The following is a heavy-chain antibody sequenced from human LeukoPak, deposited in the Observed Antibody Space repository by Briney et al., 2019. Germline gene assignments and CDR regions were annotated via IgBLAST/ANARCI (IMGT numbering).Heavy chain of an antibody. CDR1: SGXISSYY. CDR3: AKGVTTFDY. V-gene: IGHV4-59*01. D-gene: IGHD4-17*01. Sequence: SETLSLTCTVSSGXISSYYWNWIRQPPGKGLEWIGYIHYTGSSNYNPSLKSRVTISIDTSKNQFSLKLSSVTAADTAVYYCAKGVTTFDYWGQGTLVTVSS. CDR2: IHYTGSS. J-gene: IGHJ4*02.